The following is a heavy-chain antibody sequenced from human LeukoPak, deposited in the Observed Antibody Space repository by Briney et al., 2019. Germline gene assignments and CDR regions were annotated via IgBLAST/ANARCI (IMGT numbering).Heavy chain of an antibody. CDR2: MNPKSGNT. CDR1: GYSFMDYD. J-gene: IGHJ4*02. CDR3: ARSSGLADC. D-gene: IGHD3-22*01. Sequence: ASVKVSCKASGYSFMDYDISWVRQATGQGLEWMGWMNPKSGNTGYAEKFQGGVAMTRDTSVGTAYMELSSLRSEDTAVYYCARSSGLADCWGQGTLVTVSS. V-gene: IGHV1-8*01.